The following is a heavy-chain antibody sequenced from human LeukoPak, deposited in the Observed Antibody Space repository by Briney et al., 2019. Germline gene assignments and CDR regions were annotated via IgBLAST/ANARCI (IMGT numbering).Heavy chain of an antibody. CDR2: IHYSGST. Sequence: SQTLSLTCTVSGGSISSDDYYWGWIRQHPGKGLEWIGYIHYSGSTNYNPSLRSRVTISVDTSKNQFSLKLSSVTAADTAVYYCARGSGWYLPWGQGTLVTVSA. D-gene: IGHD6-19*01. CDR3: ARGSGWYLP. J-gene: IGHJ5*02. V-gene: IGHV4-31*03. CDR1: GGSISSDDYY.